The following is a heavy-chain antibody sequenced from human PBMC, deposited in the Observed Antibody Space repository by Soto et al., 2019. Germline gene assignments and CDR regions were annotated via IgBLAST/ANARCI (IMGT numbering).Heavy chain of an antibody. CDR3: ARAGKMRRPQNTYCGGDCYFAY. Sequence: QVQLVQSGAEVKKPGASVKVSCKASGYTFTSYYMHWVRQAPGQGLEWMGIINPSGGSTSYAQKFQGRVTMTRDTSTSTVYMELSSLRSEDTAVYYCARAGKMRRPQNTYCGGDCYFAYWGQGTLVTVSS. V-gene: IGHV1-46*01. CDR1: GYTFTSYY. D-gene: IGHD2-21*02. CDR2: INPSGGST. J-gene: IGHJ4*02.